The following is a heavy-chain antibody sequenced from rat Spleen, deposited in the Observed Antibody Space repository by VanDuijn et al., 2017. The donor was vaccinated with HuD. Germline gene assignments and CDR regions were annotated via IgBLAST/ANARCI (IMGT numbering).Heavy chain of an antibody. V-gene: IGHV5-29*01. Sequence: EVQMVESSGGLVQPGRSLKLSCAASGFTFSDYGMAWVRQAPTKGLEWVATISYGDSSGHSSTSYLDYVKVRFTISRDNAENTVYLQMNSLRSEDTATYYCAKDKDGGYVMDAWGQGASVIVSS. D-gene: IGHD1-11*01. J-gene: IGHJ4*01. CDR3: AKDKDGGYVMDA. CDR1: GFTFSDYG. CDR2: ISYGDSSGHSST.